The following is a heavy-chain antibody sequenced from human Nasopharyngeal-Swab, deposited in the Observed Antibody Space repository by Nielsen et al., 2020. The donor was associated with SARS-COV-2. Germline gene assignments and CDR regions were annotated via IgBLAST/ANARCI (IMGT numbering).Heavy chain of an antibody. CDR3: ARVVDFS. CDR2: ISYDGSNE. V-gene: IGHV3-30*03. Sequence: GESLKISCAASGFTFSSSGMDWVRQAPGKGLEWVAVISYDGSNEYYGDSVKGRFTISRDNSKNTLYLQMNSLRVDDTAVYYCARVVDFSWGQGTLVTVSS. J-gene: IGHJ4*02. D-gene: IGHD2/OR15-2a*01. CDR1: GFTFSSSG.